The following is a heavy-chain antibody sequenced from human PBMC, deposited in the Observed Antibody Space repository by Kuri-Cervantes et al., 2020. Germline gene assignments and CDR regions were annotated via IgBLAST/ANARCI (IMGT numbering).Heavy chain of an antibody. Sequence: GGSLRLSCAVYVESFSGYSWTWIRQPPGKGLEWVSGINWNGGSTGYADSVKGRFTISRDNAKNSLYLQMNSLRAEDTALYHCARESGSGSPYWGQGTLVTVSS. CDR2: INWNGGST. CDR3: ARESGSGSPY. J-gene: IGHJ4*02. V-gene: IGHV3-20*01. CDR1: VESFSGYS. D-gene: IGHD1-26*01.